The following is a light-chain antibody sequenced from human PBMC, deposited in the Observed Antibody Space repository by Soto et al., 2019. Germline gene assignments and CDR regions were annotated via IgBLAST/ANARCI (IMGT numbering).Light chain of an antibody. CDR2: GAS. Sequence: EIVLTQSPGTLSLSPGERATLSCRASQSVRSNYLAWYQQKPGQAPRLLIYGASSRATGIPDRFSGTGSGTGFPLTISRLEPEDFAVYYCQQYGGSPYTFGQGTKLEIK. CDR1: QSVRSNY. CDR3: QQYGGSPYT. J-gene: IGKJ2*01. V-gene: IGKV3-20*01.